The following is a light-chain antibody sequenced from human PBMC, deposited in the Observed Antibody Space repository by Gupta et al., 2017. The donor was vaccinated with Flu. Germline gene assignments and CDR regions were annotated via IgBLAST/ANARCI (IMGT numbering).Light chain of an antibody. CDR3: QQNDITPQT. J-gene: IGKJ1*01. V-gene: IGKV4-1*01. Sequence: SPGAMAPVSCTSIQSSCYSHNNKNYPAWYQQKAGQPPKLLIYGASTRESGVADRFSGRGSATDFTLTISMLHAEDVAVYYCQQNDITPQTFGQGTKVEIK. CDR2: GAS. CDR1: QSSCYSHNNKNY.